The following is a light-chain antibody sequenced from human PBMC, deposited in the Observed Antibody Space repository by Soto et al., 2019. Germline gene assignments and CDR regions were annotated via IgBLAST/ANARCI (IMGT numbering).Light chain of an antibody. CDR1: QSIGDS. CDR3: QQSYIMPVT. J-gene: IGKJ3*01. Sequence: DIQMTPSPSSLSASVGDRVTITCRAGQSIGDSLNWYQQKPGQAPKLLIYAAAHLTSRAPSSLSGSGFRTDFPLTISTLQREGFATYFCQQSYIMPVTFGPGTKVDIK. V-gene: IGKV1-39*01. CDR2: AAA.